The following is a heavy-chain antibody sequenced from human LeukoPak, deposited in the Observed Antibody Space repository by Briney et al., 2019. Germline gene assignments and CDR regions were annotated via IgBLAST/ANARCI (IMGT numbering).Heavy chain of an antibody. Sequence: GGSLRLSCTASVFMFRNYWMSWVRQAPGKGLEWVANIKQDGSEKHYVDPVKGRFTISRDNAKNSLYLQMNSLRAEDTAVYYCAREGPVVIPTTPSSSYYYYMDVWGKGTTVTVSS. D-gene: IGHD2-2*01. CDR3: AREGPVVIPTTPSSSYYYYMDV. CDR1: VFMFRNYW. J-gene: IGHJ6*03. CDR2: IKQDGSEK. V-gene: IGHV3-7*01.